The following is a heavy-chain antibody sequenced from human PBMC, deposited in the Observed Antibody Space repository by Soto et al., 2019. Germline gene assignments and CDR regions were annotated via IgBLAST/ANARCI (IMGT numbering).Heavy chain of an antibody. CDR2: INANSGGT. V-gene: IGHV1-2*02. D-gene: IGHD6-19*01. CDR3: ARLQIVVAGTN. Sequence: QVQLVQSGAAVKKPGASVKVSCKASGYTFSDYYMHWVRQAPGQGLEWKGWINANSGGTTYAQKFQRRVTMTRDTSISTAYMELSSLSSDDTAIYYCARLQIVVAGTNWGQGTLVTVSS. CDR1: GYTFSDYY. J-gene: IGHJ4*02.